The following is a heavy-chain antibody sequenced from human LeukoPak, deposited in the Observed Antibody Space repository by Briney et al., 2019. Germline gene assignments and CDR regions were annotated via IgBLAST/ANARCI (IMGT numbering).Heavy chain of an antibody. Sequence: ASVKVSCKASGYTFTGYYMHWVRQAPGQGLEWMGWIHPNSGGTNYAQKFQGRVTMTRDTSISTAYMELSRLGSDDTAVYYCARAEVATSFDYWGQGTLVTVSS. V-gene: IGHV1-2*02. CDR2: IHPNSGGT. D-gene: IGHD5-12*01. CDR3: ARAEVATSFDY. CDR1: GYTFTGYY. J-gene: IGHJ4*02.